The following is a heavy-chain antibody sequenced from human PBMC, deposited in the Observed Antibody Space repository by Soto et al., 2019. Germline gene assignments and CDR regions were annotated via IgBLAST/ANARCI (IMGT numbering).Heavy chain of an antibody. CDR2: IYYSGST. J-gene: IGHJ3*02. Sequence: QVQLQESGPGLVKPSETLSLTCTVSGGSISSYYWSWIRQPPGKGLEWIGYIYYSGSTNYNPSLKSRVTISVDTSKNQFSLKLSSVTAADTAVYYCARTSAGVLRFLEWPRRGRAFDIWGQGTMVTVSS. CDR3: ARTSAGVLRFLEWPRRGRAFDI. V-gene: IGHV4-59*08. CDR1: GGSISSYY. D-gene: IGHD3-3*01.